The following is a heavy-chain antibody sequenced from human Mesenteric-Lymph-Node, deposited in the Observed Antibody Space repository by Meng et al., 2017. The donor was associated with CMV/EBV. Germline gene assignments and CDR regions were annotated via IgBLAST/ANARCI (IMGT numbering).Heavy chain of an antibody. CDR2: IYHSGTT. J-gene: IGHJ5*02. V-gene: IGHV4-31*02. CDR1: GGYY. Sequence: GGYYWSWIRKHPGKGLEWIGYIYHSGTTYYNPSLRSRVTISVDTSKNQFSLKLTSVTAADTAVYYCAREWAYSYDTSGYLKTPWFDPWGQGTLVTVSS. CDR3: AREWAYSYDTSGYLKTPWFDP. D-gene: IGHD3-22*01.